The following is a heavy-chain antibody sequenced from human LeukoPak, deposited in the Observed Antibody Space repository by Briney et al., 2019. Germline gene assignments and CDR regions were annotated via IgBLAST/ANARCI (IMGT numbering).Heavy chain of an antibody. J-gene: IGHJ5*02. D-gene: IGHD6-6*01. V-gene: IGHV3-9*01. CDR1: GFTFDDYA. CDR2: ISWNSGSI. Sequence: GRSLRLSCAASGFTFDDYAMHWVRQAPGKGLEWVSGISWNSGSIGYADSVKGRFTISRDNAKNSLYLQMNSLRAEDTALYYFAKGANPRVHPNWSDPWGQGTLVTVSS. CDR3: AKGANPRVHPNWSDP.